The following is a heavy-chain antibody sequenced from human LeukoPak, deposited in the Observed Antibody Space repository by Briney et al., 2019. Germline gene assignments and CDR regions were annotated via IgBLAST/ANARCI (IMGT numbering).Heavy chain of an antibody. CDR2: ISSSGSTI. V-gene: IGHV3-11*01. CDR3: ARGSSDYYYVVGNY. CDR1: GFTFSDYY. D-gene: IGHD3-22*01. J-gene: IGHJ4*02. Sequence: PGGSLRLSCAASGFTFSDYYMSWIRQAPGKGLEWVSYISSSGSTIYHADSVKGRFTISRDNAKNSLYLQMSSLRAEDTAVYYCARGSSDYYYVVGNYWGQGTLVTVSS.